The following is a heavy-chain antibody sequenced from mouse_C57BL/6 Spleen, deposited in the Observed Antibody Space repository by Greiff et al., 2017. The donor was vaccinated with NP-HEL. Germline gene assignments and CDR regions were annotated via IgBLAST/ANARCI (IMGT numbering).Heavy chain of an antibody. V-gene: IGHV1-15*01. CDR3: TRPDYGSSDY. D-gene: IGHD1-1*01. J-gene: IGHJ2*01. CDR2: IDPETGGT. Sequence: QVQLQQSGAELVRPGASVTLSCKASGYTFTDYEMHWVKQTPVHGLEWIGAIDPETGGTAYNQKFKGKAILTADKSSSTAYMELRSLTSEDSAVYYCTRPDYGSSDYWGQGTTLTVSS. CDR1: GYTFTDYE.